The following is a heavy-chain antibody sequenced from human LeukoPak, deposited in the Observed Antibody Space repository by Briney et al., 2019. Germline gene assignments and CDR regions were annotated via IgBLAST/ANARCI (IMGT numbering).Heavy chain of an antibody. CDR1: GYTFTGYY. CDR3: ARQLYSTSSPRVFAY. V-gene: IGHV1-46*01. Sequence: ASVTVSCKASGYTFTGYYMHWVRQAPGQGLEWMGLIDPSSSSTSYAQKFQGRVTMTRDVSTSTAYMELSSLRSDDTAAYYCARQLYSTSSPRVFAYWGQVTLVTVSS. D-gene: IGHD6-6*01. J-gene: IGHJ4*01. CDR2: IDPSSSST.